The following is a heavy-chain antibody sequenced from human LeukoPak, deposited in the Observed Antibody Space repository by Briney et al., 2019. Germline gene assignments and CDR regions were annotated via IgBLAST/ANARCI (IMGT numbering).Heavy chain of an antibody. V-gene: IGHV3-15*01. CDR2: IKSKTDGGTT. CDR1: GFTFSNAW. J-gene: IGHJ4*02. CDR3: TTPNPYYDFWSGYFL. Sequence: GGSLRLSCAASGFTFSNAWMSWVRQAPAKGLEWVGRIKSKTDGGTTDYAAPVKGRFTISRDDSKNTLYLQMNSLKTEDTAVYYCTTPNPYYDFWSGYFLWGQGTLVTVSS. D-gene: IGHD3-3*01.